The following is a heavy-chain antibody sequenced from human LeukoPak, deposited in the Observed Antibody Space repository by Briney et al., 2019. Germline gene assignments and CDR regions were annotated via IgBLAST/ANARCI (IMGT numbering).Heavy chain of an antibody. J-gene: IGHJ5*02. V-gene: IGHV3-7*01. CDR3: ARLLGESTIYDL. CDR2: INQDGSVK. Sequence: GSLRLSCTASGFSFNRHWMSWVRQAPGKGLEWVASINQDGSVKHYVDSVKGRAIISRDNAENSLSLQMNSLRAEDTAMYYCARLLGESTIYDLWGQGTLVTVSS. CDR1: GFSFNRHW. D-gene: IGHD3-16*01.